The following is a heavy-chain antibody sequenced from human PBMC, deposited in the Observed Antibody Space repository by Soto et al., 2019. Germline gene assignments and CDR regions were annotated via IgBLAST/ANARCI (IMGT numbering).Heavy chain of an antibody. Sequence: GGSLRLSCAASGFTVSNNFMSWVRQAPGKGLEWVSIIYRGGSAYYADSVKGRFTIYRHNSKNTLYLQMNSLRAEDTAVYHCARGLGVANNWFDPWGQGTLVTVSS. D-gene: IGHD2-21*01. CDR1: GFTVSNNF. CDR2: IYRGGSA. J-gene: IGHJ5*02. CDR3: ARGLGVANNWFDP. V-gene: IGHV3-53*04.